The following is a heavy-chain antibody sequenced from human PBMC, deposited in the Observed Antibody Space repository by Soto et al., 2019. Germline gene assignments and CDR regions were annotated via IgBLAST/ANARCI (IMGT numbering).Heavy chain of an antibody. V-gene: IGHV4-59*01. CDR2: IDYIGNT. CDR1: DGSIGSDY. Sequence: KASETLSLTCTVSDGSIGSDYWSWIRQPPGKGLEWLGNIDYIGNTNYNPSLKSRVTMSIDTSKNRFSLKLASVTTADTAVYYCAGMFDNYVNGNWFDPWGQGTLVTVSS. D-gene: IGHD3-10*02. CDR3: AGMFDNYVNGNWFDP. J-gene: IGHJ5*02.